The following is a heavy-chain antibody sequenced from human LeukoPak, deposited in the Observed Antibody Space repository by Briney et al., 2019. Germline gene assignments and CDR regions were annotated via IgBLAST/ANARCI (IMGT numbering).Heavy chain of an antibody. Sequence: PGRSLRLSCAASGFTFNSYGMHWVRQAPAEGLEWGAVIWYDGSNKYYADSVKGRFTISRDNAKNSLYLQMNSLRDDDTAVYYCASAPRSYYYFDSWGQGTLVTVSS. CDR2: IWYDGSNK. CDR3: ASAPRSYYYFDS. D-gene: IGHD2-21*01. J-gene: IGHJ4*02. V-gene: IGHV3-33*01. CDR1: GFTFNSYG.